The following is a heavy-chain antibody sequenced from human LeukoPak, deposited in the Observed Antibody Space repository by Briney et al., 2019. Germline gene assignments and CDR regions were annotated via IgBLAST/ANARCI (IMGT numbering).Heavy chain of an antibody. V-gene: IGHV1-69*13. CDR3: ARDYGGNLAFDI. Sequence: ASVKVSCKASGYTFTGYYMHWVRQAPGQGLEWMGGIIPIFGTANYAQKFQGRVTITADESTSTAYMELSSLRSEDTAVYYCARDYGGNLAFDIWGQGTMVTVSS. D-gene: IGHD4-23*01. CDR2: IIPIFGTA. J-gene: IGHJ3*02. CDR1: GYTFTGYY.